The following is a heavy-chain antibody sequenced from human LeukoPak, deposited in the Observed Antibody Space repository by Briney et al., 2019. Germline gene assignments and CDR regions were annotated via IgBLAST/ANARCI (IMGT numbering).Heavy chain of an antibody. CDR3: ARHAVWRGRLITGTTYGFDY. V-gene: IGHV4-39*01. CDR1: GGSISSTTYY. Sequence: PSEILSLTCTVSGGSISSTTYYWGWIRQPPGKGLEWIGTIYYSGTTYYNPSLKSRVTISVDTSKNQFSLKLSSVTAADTAVYYCARHAVWRGRLITGTTYGFDYWGQGTLVTVSS. CDR2: IYYSGTT. D-gene: IGHD1-7*01. J-gene: IGHJ4*02.